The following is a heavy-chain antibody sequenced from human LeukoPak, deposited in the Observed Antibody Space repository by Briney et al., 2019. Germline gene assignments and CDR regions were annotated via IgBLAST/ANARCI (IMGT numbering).Heavy chain of an antibody. V-gene: IGHV1-8*01. J-gene: IGHJ6*02. CDR1: GYTFTSYD. Sequence: ASVKVSCRASGYTFTSYDINWVRQATGQGLEWMGWMNPNSGNTGCAQKFQGRVTMTRNTSISTAYMELSSLRSEDTAVYYCARGLVTIFGVVPHGMDVWGQGTTVTVSS. CDR2: MNPNSGNT. CDR3: ARGLVTIFGVVPHGMDV. D-gene: IGHD3-3*01.